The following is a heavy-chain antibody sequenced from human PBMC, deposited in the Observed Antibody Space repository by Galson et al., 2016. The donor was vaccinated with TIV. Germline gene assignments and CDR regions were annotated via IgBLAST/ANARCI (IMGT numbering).Heavy chain of an antibody. J-gene: IGHJ6*02. CDR1: GYSIGDGYY. D-gene: IGHD2/OR15-2a*01. V-gene: IGHV4-38-2*02. CDR3: ARDYTVIVMGAGWNNHYGKDV. CDR2: ADHIGNF. Sequence: ETLSLTCAVSGYSIGDGYYWGWIRQAPGKGLEWIGSADHIGNFRYNPPLRSRVTIGRDVSENQIFLKISSVTAADTATYYCARDYTVIVMGAGWNNHYGKDVWGQGTTVTVSS.